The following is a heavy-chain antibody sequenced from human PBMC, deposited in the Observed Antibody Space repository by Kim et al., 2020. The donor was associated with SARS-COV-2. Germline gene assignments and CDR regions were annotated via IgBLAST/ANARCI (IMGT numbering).Heavy chain of an antibody. J-gene: IGHJ6*02. V-gene: IGHV3-30*04. Sequence: GGSLRLSCAASGFTFSSYAMHWVRQAPGKGLEWVAVISYDGSNKYYVDSVKGRFTISRDNSKNTLYLQMNSLRAEDTAVYYCAREKGDLGYCSGGSCYYYYYGMDVWGQGTTVTVSS. CDR1: GFTFSSYA. CDR3: AREKGDLGYCSGGSCYYYYYGMDV. D-gene: IGHD2-15*01. CDR2: ISYDGSNK.